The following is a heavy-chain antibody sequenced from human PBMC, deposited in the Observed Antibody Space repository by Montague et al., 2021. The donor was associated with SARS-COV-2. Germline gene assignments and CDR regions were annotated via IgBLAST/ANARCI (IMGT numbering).Heavy chain of an antibody. CDR3: ARERSSDWD. V-gene: IGHV4-39*06. CDR2: NYYSGST. J-gene: IGHJ4*02. Sequence: SETLSLTSTVSDGPISSGSYYRGWIRQPPGKGLEWIGSNYYSGSTYKNPSLKSRVTLSVDTSENHLNLKLSSVTAADTAVYYCARERSSDWDWGQGTLVTVSS. CDR1: DGPISSGSYY. D-gene: IGHD6-19*01.